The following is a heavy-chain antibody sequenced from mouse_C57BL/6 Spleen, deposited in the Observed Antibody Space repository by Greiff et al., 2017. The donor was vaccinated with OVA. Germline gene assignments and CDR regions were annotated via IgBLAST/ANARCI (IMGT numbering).Heavy chain of an antibody. Sequence: EVKLVESVGGLVQPGRSMKLSCTASGFTFSDYYMAWVRQVPETGLEWVANINSDGSSTYYLDSLKSRFIISRDNAKNILYLQMSSLKSEDTATYYCARRENGYYGFAYWGQGTLVTVSA. CDR2: INSDGSST. J-gene: IGHJ3*01. CDR3: ARRENGYYGFAY. V-gene: IGHV5-16*01. CDR1: GFTFSDYY. D-gene: IGHD2-3*01.